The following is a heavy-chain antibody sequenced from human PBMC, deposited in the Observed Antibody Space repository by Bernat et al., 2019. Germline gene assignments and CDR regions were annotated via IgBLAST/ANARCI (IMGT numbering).Heavy chain of an antibody. CDR3: ARHADGGGDVTAMDI. CDR1: ISSGRYY. J-gene: IGHJ6*02. Sequence: ISSGRYYWGWIRQPPGRAPEWIGSLSYTGTTFYKPSLKSRVTISADRSSNQFSLKVYSVTAADAAIYYCARHADGGGDVTAMDIWG. D-gene: IGHD4-23*01. CDR2: LSYTGTT. V-gene: IGHV4-39*01.